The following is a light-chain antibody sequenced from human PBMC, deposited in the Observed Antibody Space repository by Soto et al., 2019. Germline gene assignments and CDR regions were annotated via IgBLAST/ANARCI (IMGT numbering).Light chain of an antibody. J-gene: IGLJ1*01. V-gene: IGLV1-47*01. CDR3: AAWDDSLSGLV. CDR2: RNN. Sequence: QSVLTQPPSASGTPGQRVTISCSGSSSNIGSNYVYWYQQLPGTAPKLLIYRNNQRPSGVPDRCSGSKSGTSASLAISGRRSEDEADYYCAAWDDSLSGLVFGTGTKLTVL. CDR1: SSNIGSNY.